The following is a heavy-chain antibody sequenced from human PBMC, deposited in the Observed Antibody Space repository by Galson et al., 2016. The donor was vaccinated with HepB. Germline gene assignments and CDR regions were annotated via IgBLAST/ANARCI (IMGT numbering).Heavy chain of an antibody. CDR2: IYHSGDT. CDR1: GGPISSTANW. J-gene: IGHJ3*02. Sequence: ETLSLTCTVSGGPISSTANWWSWVRQSPGQGLEWIGVIYHSGDTNYNPSPKSRATISVDPSSNQFSLSLSSVTAADTAGYYCASDCPGGTCKFAGYDAFDIWGQGTTVTVSS. D-gene: IGHD2-8*02. V-gene: IGHV4-4*02. CDR3: ASDCPGGTCKFAGYDAFDI.